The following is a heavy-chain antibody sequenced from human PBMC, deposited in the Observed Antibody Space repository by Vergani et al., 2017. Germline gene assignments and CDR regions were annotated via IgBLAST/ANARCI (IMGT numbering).Heavy chain of an antibody. J-gene: IGHJ4*02. CDR1: GFVFSESP. D-gene: IGHD3-10*01. CDR3: SAQTQSCHDY. V-gene: IGHV3-73*01. Sequence: EVQLVESGGDLVQPGRSLRLSCTASGFVFSESPIHWVRQVPGKGLEWLGHIRRRSEHYATAYGPSLIGRATISRDDSTNTAYLQLSSLGTDDTAIYFCSAQTQSCHDYWGQGTLVAVSS. CDR2: IRRRSEHYAT.